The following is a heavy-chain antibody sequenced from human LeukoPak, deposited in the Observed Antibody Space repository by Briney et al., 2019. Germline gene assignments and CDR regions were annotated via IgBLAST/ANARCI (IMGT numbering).Heavy chain of an antibody. CDR2: INHSGST. D-gene: IGHD2-21*02. Sequence: SETLSLTCAVYGGSFSGYYWSWIRQPPGKGLEWIGEINHSGSTNYNPSLKSRVTISVDTSKNQFSLKLSPVTAADTAVYYCASRDCAYCGGDCYSCYFDYWGQGTLVTVSS. J-gene: IGHJ4*02. CDR3: ASRDCAYCGGDCYSCYFDY. V-gene: IGHV4-34*01. CDR1: GGSFSGYY.